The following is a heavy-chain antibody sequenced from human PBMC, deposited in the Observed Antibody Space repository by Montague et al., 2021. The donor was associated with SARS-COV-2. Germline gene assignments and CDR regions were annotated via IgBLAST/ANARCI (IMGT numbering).Heavy chain of an antibody. Sequence: SETLSLTCTVSGGAISSSSYYWGWIRQPPGKGLEWIGSIYYSGSTYYXPSPKSRVTISVDTSKNQFSLKLSSVTAADTAVYYCARDTRITMLVVVNRYGMDVWGQGTTVTVSS. CDR2: IYYSGST. CDR3: ARDTRITMLVVVNRYGMDV. V-gene: IGHV4-39*07. D-gene: IGHD3-22*01. CDR1: GGAISSSSYY. J-gene: IGHJ6*02.